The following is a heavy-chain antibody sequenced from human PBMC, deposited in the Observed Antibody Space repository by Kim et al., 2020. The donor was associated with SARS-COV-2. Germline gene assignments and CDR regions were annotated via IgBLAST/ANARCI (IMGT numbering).Heavy chain of an antibody. V-gene: IGHV1-46*01. D-gene: IGHD3-22*01. CDR2: INPSGGST. J-gene: IGHJ3*02. Sequence: ASVKVSCKASGYTFTSYYMHWVRQAPGQGLEWMGIINPSGGSTSYAQKFQGRVTMTRDTSTSTVYMELSSLRSEDTAVYYCARVSDDSSGYYYPSENAFDIWGQGTMVTVSS. CDR1: GYTFTSYY. CDR3: ARVSDDSSGYYYPSENAFDI.